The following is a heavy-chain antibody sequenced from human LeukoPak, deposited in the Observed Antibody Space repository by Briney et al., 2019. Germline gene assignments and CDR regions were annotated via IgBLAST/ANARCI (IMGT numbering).Heavy chain of an antibody. D-gene: IGHD6-13*01. V-gene: IGHV4-28*06. CDR1: GYSISSSNW. CDR3: ARSGIAAAEWFGP. J-gene: IGHJ5*02. Sequence: SDTLSLTCAVSGYSISSSNWWGWIRQPPGKGLEWIGYIYYSGTTNYNPSLKSRVTMSVDTSKNQFSLKLSSVTALDTAVYYCARSGIAAAEWFGPWGQGTLLTVSS. CDR2: IYYSGTT.